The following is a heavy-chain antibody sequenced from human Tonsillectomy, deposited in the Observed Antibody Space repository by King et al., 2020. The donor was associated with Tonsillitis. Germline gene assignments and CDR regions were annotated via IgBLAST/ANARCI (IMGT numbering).Heavy chain of an antibody. Sequence: VQLQESGPGLVKPSETLSLTCTVSGGSISSSCWTWIRQPAGKGLEWIGRIYPSGSTNYNPSLRSRATMSVDTSKKQVSLILSPVTAADSAVYYCARDNTEAVAGPLDYWGQGTLVTVSS. CDR1: GGSISSSC. J-gene: IGHJ4*02. D-gene: IGHD6-19*01. CDR3: ARDNTEAVAGPLDY. V-gene: IGHV4-4*07. CDR2: IYPSGST.